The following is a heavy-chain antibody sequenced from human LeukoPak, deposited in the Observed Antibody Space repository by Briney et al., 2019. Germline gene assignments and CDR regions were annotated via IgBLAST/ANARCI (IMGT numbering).Heavy chain of an antibody. CDR3: ARGAVGSPVGV. V-gene: IGHV1-69*04. D-gene: IGHD1-26*01. CDR2: IIPILGIA. Sequence: SVKVSCKASGGTFSSYAISWVRQAPGQGLEWMGRIIPILGIANYAQKFQGRVTITADKSTSTAYMVLRSLRSDDTAVYYCARGAVGSPVGVWGQGTMVTVSS. J-gene: IGHJ3*01. CDR1: GGTFSSYA.